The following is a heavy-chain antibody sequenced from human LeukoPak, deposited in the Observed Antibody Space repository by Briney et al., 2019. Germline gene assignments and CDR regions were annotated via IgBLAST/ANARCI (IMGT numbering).Heavy chain of an antibody. CDR3: ARDAMRNDFLTPAYGY. D-gene: IGHD3-9*01. CDR1: GFTFSDYY. V-gene: IGHV3-11*06. Sequence: GGSLRLSCAASGFTFSDYYMSWIRQAPGKGLEWVSYISSSSSYIYYADSVKGRFTISRDNAKNSLYLQMNSLRAEDTAVYYCARDAMRNDFLTPAYGYWGQGTLVTVSS. CDR2: ISSSSSYI. J-gene: IGHJ4*02.